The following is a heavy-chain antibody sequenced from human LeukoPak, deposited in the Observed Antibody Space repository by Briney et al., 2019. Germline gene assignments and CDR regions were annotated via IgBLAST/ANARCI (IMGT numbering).Heavy chain of an antibody. CDR2: IYTSGST. J-gene: IGHJ5*02. CDR1: GGSISSYY. CDR3: WRDPLSLLDP. D-gene: IGHD2/OR15-2a*01. Sequence: PSETLSLTCTVSGGSISSYYWSWIRQPAGKGLEWIGRIYTSGSTNYNPSLKRRLTMSVDTSKNQFSLQLSSVTAADTAVFFYWRDPLSLLDPGGQGTLVTVSS. V-gene: IGHV4-4*07.